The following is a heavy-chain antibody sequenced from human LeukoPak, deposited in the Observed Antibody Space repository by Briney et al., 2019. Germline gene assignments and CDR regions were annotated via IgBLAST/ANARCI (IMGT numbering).Heavy chain of an antibody. V-gene: IGHV3-11*06. D-gene: IGHD6-6*01. Sequence: GGSLRLSCAASGFTFSDYYMSWIRQAPGKGLEWVSSISSSSSYIYYADSVKGRFTISRDNAKNSLYLQMNSLRAEDTAVYYCARVYGSSTFDSWGQGTLVTVSS. CDR1: GFTFSDYY. CDR3: ARVYGSSTFDS. J-gene: IGHJ4*02. CDR2: ISSSSSYI.